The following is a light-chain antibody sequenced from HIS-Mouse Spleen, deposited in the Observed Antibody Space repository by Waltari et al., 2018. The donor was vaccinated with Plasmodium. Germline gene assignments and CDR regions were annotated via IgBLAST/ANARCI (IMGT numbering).Light chain of an antibody. CDR2: QDS. J-gene: IGLJ2*01. V-gene: IGLV3-1*01. CDR1: KWGEKY. CDR3: QAWDSSTVV. Sequence: SYELTQPPSVSVSPGQTASITCSGDKWGEKYACWYQQKTGQSPVLVIYQDSKRPSGIPGRVSVSNSGSTATLNISGTQAMDEADYYCQAWDSSTVVFGGGTKLTVL.